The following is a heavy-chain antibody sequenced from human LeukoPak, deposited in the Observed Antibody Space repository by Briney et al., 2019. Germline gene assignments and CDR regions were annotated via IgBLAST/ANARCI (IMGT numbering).Heavy chain of an antibody. CDR3: ARLEVVAATKNYYYYYGMDV. Sequence: PSETPSLTCTVSGGSISSYYWSWIRQPPGKGLEWIGYIYYSGSTNYNPSLKSRVTISVDTSKNQFSLKLSSVTAADTAVYYCARLEVVAATKNYYYYYGMDVWGQGTTVTVSS. J-gene: IGHJ6*02. CDR2: IYYSGST. V-gene: IGHV4-59*08. CDR1: GGSISSYY. D-gene: IGHD2-15*01.